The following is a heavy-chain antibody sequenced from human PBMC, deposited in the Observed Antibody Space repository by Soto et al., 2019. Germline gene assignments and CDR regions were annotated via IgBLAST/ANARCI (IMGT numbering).Heavy chain of an antibody. CDR3: ARQNLVLRFLEPPGGNWFDP. Sequence: PSETLSLTCTVSGGSISSSSYYWGWIRQPPGKGLEWIGSIYYSGSTYYNPSLKSRVTISVDTSKNQFSLKLSSVTAADTAVYYCARQNLVLRFLEPPGGNWFDPWGQGTLVTVSS. V-gene: IGHV4-39*01. CDR1: GGSISSSSYY. CDR2: IYYSGST. D-gene: IGHD3-3*01. J-gene: IGHJ5*02.